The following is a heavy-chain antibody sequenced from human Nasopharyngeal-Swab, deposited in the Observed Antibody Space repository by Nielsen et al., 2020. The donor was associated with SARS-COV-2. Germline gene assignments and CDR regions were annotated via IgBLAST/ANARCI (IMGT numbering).Heavy chain of an antibody. Sequence: GESLKISCAASGFTFSSYAMSWVRQAPGKGLEWVSFISGSGGTTNYADSVKGRFTISRDSSKNTLYLEMNSLRVEDTAVYYCAKGITRVSIWFGELSTGGMDVWSQGTTVTGSS. D-gene: IGHD3-10*01. V-gene: IGHV3-23*01. CDR1: GFTFSSYA. CDR3: AKGITRVSIWFGELSTGGMDV. J-gene: IGHJ6*02. CDR2: ISGSGGTT.